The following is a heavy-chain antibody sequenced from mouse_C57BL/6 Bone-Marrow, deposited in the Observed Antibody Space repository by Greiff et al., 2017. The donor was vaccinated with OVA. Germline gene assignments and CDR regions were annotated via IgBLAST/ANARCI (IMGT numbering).Heavy chain of an antibody. CDR3: TNNWDYFDY. Sequence: VQLQQSGAELVRPGASVTLSCKASGYTFTDYEMHWVKQTPVHGLEWIGAIDPENGGTAYNQKFKGKAILTADKSSSTAYMELRSLTSEDSAGYYSTNNWDYFDYWGQGTTLTVSS. CDR2: IDPENGGT. D-gene: IGHD4-1*01. V-gene: IGHV1-15*01. CDR1: GYTFTDYE. J-gene: IGHJ2*01.